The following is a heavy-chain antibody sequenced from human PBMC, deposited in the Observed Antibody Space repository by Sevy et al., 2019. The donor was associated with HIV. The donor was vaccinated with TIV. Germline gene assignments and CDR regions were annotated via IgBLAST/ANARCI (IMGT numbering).Heavy chain of an antibody. Sequence: GGSLRLSCAASGFTFSSAWMSWVRLAPGKGLEWVGRIKSKTDGGTIDYAAPVKGRFTISREDSKNTLYLQMNSLKTQDNTVLYCITDPGYRGYDEEVINYYYYGMDVWGQGTTVTVSS. CDR2: IKSKTDGGTI. J-gene: IGHJ6*02. CDR1: GFTFSSAW. CDR3: ITDPGYRGYDEEVINYYYYGMDV. V-gene: IGHV3-15*01. D-gene: IGHD5-12*01.